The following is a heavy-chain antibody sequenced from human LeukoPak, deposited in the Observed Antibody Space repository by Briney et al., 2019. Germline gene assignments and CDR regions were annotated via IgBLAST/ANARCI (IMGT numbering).Heavy chain of an antibody. V-gene: IGHV4-4*02. J-gene: IGHJ4*02. CDR1: GDSITTSNW. D-gene: IGHD3-16*01. CDR2: IYHRGNT. Sequence: PSGTLSLTCVVSGDSITTSNWWNWVRQPPGKGLEWIGKIYHRGNTNNNPSLKSRVTMSVDRSKNQFTLNLTSVTAADTAVYYCARHYGPWGQGTLVTVSS. CDR3: ARHYGP.